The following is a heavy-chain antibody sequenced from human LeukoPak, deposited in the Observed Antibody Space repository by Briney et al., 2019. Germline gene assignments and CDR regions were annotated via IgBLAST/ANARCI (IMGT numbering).Heavy chain of an antibody. CDR2: ISTYNGNT. D-gene: IGHD4-23*01. J-gene: IGHJ3*02. CDR1: GYTFTSYG. CDR3: AISTVVSDAFDI. Sequence: ASVKVSCKASGYTFTSYGISWVRQAPGQGLEWMGWISTYNGNTNYAQKLQGRVTMTTDTSTSTAYMELRSLRSDDTAVYYCAISTVVSDAFDIWGQGTMVTVSS. V-gene: IGHV1-18*01.